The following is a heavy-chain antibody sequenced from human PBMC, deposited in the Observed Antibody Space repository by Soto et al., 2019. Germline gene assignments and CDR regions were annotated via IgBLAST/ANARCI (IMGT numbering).Heavy chain of an antibody. D-gene: IGHD3-22*01. CDR3: ARHPSPSYYYDSSGNAFDI. J-gene: IGHJ3*02. CDR2: IDPSDSYT. CDR1: GYSFTSYW. V-gene: IGHV5-10-1*01. Sequence: VESLKISCNGSGYSFTSYWISWVRQMPWKGLEWMGRIDPSDSYTNYSPSFQGHVTISADKSISTAYLQWSSLKASDTAMYYCARHPSPSYYYDSSGNAFDIWGQGTMVTVSS.